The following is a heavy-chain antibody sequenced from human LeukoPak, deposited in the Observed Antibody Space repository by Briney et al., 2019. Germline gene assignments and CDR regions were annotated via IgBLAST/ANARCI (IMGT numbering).Heavy chain of an antibody. CDR2: INHSGST. CDR1: GVSFSGYY. CDR3: ARRRGPTVLRRWFDP. D-gene: IGHD4-17*01. Sequence: SETLSLTCAVYGVSFSGYYWSWIRQPPGKGLEWIGEINHSGSTNYNPSLKSRVTISVDTSKNQFSLKLSSVTAADTAVYYCARRRGPTVLRRWFDPWGQGTLVTVSS. V-gene: IGHV4-34*01. J-gene: IGHJ5*02.